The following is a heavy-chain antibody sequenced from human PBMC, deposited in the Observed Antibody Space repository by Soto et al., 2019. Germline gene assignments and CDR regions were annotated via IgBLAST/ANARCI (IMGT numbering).Heavy chain of an antibody. CDR3: ARAQYYDTAGYRPTDS. CDR1: GFTFSDYA. V-gene: IGHV3-30-3*01. J-gene: IGHJ5*01. CDR2: ICYDGSHR. Sequence: QVQLAESGGGVVQPGRSLRLSCAASGFTFSDYAMHWVRQAPGKGLEWLAVICYDGSHRDYTDSVRGRFTIARDNSKNTLFRKKNNLRAEDTAEYHCARAQYYDTAGYRPTDSWGHGTLVTVSS. D-gene: IGHD3-22*01.